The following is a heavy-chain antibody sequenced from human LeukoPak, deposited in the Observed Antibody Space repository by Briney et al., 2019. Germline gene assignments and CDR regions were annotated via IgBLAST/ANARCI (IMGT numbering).Heavy chain of an antibody. CDR2: LNPNNGGT. J-gene: IGHJ4*02. CDR3: ARKSLWTIDF. Sequence: ASVKVSCQASGYTFTGFDIHWLRQAPGQGLECMGWLNPNNGGTDLAQKFEGRLTLTRDTSINTAYMELNSLRSDDTAIYYCARKSLWTIDFWGQGSLVTVPS. V-gene: IGHV1-2*02. D-gene: IGHD3/OR15-3a*01. CDR1: GYTFTGFD.